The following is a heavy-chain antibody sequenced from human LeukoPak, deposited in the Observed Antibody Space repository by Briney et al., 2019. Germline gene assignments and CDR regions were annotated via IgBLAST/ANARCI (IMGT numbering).Heavy chain of an antibody. J-gene: IGHJ4*02. CDR2: MSGSGGST. CDR3: AKKGGYGDPLGY. CDR1: GFTFSNYV. Sequence: GGSLRLSCTASGFTFSNYVMSWVRQAPGKGLEWVSAMSGSGGSTFYADSVKGRFTISRDNSSNTLYLQMNSLRAEDTAVYYCAKKGGYGDPLGYWGQATLVTVSS. D-gene: IGHD4-17*01. V-gene: IGHV3-23*01.